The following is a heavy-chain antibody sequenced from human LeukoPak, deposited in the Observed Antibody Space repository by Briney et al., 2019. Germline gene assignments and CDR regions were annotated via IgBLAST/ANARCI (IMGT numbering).Heavy chain of an antibody. V-gene: IGHV1-3*01. Sequence: EASLKVSCKASGYTFTSYAMHWVRQAPGQRLEWMGWTNAGNGNTKYSQKFQGRVTITRDTSASTAYMELSSLRSEDTAVYYCARDGGLLWFGELFYWFDPWGQGTLVTVSS. CDR2: TNAGNGNT. CDR3: ARDGGLLWFGELFYWFDP. J-gene: IGHJ5*02. CDR1: GYTFTSYA. D-gene: IGHD3-10*01.